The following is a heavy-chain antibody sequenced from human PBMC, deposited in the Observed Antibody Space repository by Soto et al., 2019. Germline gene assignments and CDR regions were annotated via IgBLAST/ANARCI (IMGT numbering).Heavy chain of an antibody. CDR2: IIPIFGTA. CDR3: ARDIGTNGYLAF. D-gene: IGHD3-3*02. CDR1: GGTFSSYA. V-gene: IGHV1-69*13. J-gene: IGHJ4*02. Sequence: GASVKVSCKASGGTFSSYAISWVRQAPGQGLEWMGGIIPIFGTANYAQKFQGRVTITADESTSTAYMELSSLRSEDTAVYYCARDIGTNGYLAFWGQGTLVTVSS.